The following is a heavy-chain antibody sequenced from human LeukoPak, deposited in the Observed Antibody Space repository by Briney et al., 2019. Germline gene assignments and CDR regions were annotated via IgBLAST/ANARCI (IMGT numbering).Heavy chain of an antibody. J-gene: IGHJ4*02. D-gene: IGHD6-19*01. V-gene: IGHV3-23*01. CDR2: ISGSGGST. CDR3: AKESDISGWYGVHY. Sequence: QAGGSLRLSCAASGFAFSSYAMSWVRQAPGKGLEWVSDISGSGGSTHYADSVKGRFTISRDNSKNTLSLQMNSLRAEDTAVYYCAKESDISGWYGVHYWGQGTLVTVSS. CDR1: GFAFSSYA.